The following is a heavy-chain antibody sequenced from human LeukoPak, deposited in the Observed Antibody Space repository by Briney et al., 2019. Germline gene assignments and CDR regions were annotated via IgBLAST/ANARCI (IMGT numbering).Heavy chain of an antibody. CDR2: ISSSGSTI. D-gene: IGHD3-9*01. J-gene: IGHJ4*02. CDR3: ELGGYDILTGYYKNY. V-gene: IGHV3-48*03. Sequence: GGSLRLSCAASGFTFSSYEMNWVRQAPGKGLEWVSYISSSGSTIYYADSVKGRFTISRDNAKNSLYLQMDSLRAEDTAVYYCELGGYDILTGYYKNYWGQGTLVTVSS. CDR1: GFTFSSYE.